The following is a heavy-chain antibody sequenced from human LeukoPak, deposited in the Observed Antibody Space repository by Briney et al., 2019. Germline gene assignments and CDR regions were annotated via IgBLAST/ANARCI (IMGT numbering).Heavy chain of an antibody. D-gene: IGHD4-17*01. J-gene: IGHJ4*02. Sequence: ASVKVSCKASGGTFSSYAISWVRQAPGQGLEWMGWINPNSGGTNYAQKFQGRVTMARDTSISTAYMELSRLRSDDTAVYYCARARYGDYYYYWGQGTLVTVSS. CDR1: GGTFSSYA. V-gene: IGHV1-2*02. CDR3: ARARYGDYYYY. CDR2: INPNSGGT.